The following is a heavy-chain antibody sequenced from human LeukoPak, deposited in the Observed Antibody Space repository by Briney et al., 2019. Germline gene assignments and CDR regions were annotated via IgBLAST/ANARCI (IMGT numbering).Heavy chain of an antibody. CDR3: AKEENYYDSSGYSGGFYY. CDR1: GFTFSSYG. V-gene: IGHV3-30*18. D-gene: IGHD3-22*01. Sequence: GGSLRLSCAASGFTFSSYGMHWVRQAPGKGLEWVAVISYDGSNKYYADSVKGRFTISRDNSKNTLYLQMNSLRAEDTAVYYCAKEENYYDSSGYSGGFYYWGQGTLVTVSS. J-gene: IGHJ4*02. CDR2: ISYDGSNK.